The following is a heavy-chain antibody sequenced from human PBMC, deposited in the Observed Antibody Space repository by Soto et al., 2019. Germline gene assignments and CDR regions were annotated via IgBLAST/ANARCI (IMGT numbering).Heavy chain of an antibody. Sequence: LSLTCAVSGGSIGGAGYSWSWIRQPPGGGLDWIGYIYESGTILYNPSLKTRLTISLNWSDKQFSLTLNSVTAADTAVYYCARAQFYSGSGNYHNLMFDPWGQGTQVTVSS. J-gene: IGHJ5*02. V-gene: IGHV4-30-2*01. D-gene: IGHD3-10*01. CDR1: GGSIGGAGYS. CDR2: IYESGTI. CDR3: ARAQFYSGSGNYHNLMFDP.